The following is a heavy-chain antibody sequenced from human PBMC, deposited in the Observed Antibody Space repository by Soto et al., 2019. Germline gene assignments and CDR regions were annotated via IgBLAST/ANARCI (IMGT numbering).Heavy chain of an antibody. CDR2: VDIGGST. CDR3: ARMFTILRNFDQHDYYHYGMDV. V-gene: IGHV4-39*01. J-gene: IGHJ6*02. D-gene: IGHD3-9*01. CDR1: GGSISSSTYY. Sequence: QLQLQESGPGQVKPSETLSLTCSVSGGSISSSTYYWGWIRQPPGKGLEWIGSVDIGGSTYYNSSLKSRVAIAVDTSNNQISLRLSSVTAADTAVYYCARMFTILRNFDQHDYYHYGMDVWGRGTTVTVSS.